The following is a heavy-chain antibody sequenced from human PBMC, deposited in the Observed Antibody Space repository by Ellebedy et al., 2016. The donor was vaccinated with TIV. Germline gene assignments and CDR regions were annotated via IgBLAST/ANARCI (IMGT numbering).Heavy chain of an antibody. J-gene: IGHJ5*02. CDR1: GFSFRSYW. D-gene: IGHD4-17*01. CDR2: IYQDGSDQ. V-gene: IGHV3-7*01. Sequence: PGGSLRLSCAASGFSFRSYWMSWVRQAPGKGLKWVANIYQDGSDQYYVDSVKGRFTISRDNANKSLFLQMNNLRVEDTAVYYCARRGSYGDYAVQINSWFDTWGQGTLVTVSS. CDR3: ARRGSYGDYAVQINSWFDT.